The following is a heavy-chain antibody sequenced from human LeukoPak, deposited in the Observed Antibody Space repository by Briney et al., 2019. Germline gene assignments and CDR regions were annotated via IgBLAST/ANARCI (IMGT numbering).Heavy chain of an antibody. J-gene: IGHJ4*02. CDR2: ISYDGSNK. CDR3: ARAGDSPLGGFGY. D-gene: IGHD6-13*01. CDR1: GFTFSSYA. V-gene: IGHV3-30*14. Sequence: GGSLRLSCAASGFTFSSYAMHWVRQAPGKGLEWVAVISYDGSNKYYADSVKGRFTISRDNSKNTLYLQMNSLRAEDTAVYYCARAGDSPLGGFGYWGQGTLVTVSS.